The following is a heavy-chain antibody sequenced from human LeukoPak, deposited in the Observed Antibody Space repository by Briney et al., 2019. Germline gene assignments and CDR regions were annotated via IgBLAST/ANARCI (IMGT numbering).Heavy chain of an antibody. J-gene: IGHJ4*02. Sequence: TPSETLSLTCTVSGGSISSSSYYWVWIRQPPGKGLEWIGSIYYSGSTYYNPSLKSRVTISVDTSKNQFSLKLNSVTAADTAFYYCARDRQQLVRGDYFDYWGQGTLVTVSS. CDR3: ARDRQQLVRGDYFDY. V-gene: IGHV4-39*07. D-gene: IGHD6-13*01. CDR2: IYYSGST. CDR1: GGSISSSSYY.